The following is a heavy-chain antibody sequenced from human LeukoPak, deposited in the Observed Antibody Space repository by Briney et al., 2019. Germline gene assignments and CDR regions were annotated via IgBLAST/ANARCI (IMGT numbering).Heavy chain of an antibody. Sequence: GASVKVSCEASGYTFTGYYMHWVRQAPGQGLEWMGWINPNSGGTNYAQKFQGRVTMTRDTSISTAYMELSRLRSDDTAVYYCARVSRAGSYQPLAYWGQGTLVTVSS. CDR3: ARVSRAGSYQPLAY. CDR2: INPNSGGT. J-gene: IGHJ4*02. CDR1: GYTFTGYY. D-gene: IGHD1-26*01. V-gene: IGHV1-2*02.